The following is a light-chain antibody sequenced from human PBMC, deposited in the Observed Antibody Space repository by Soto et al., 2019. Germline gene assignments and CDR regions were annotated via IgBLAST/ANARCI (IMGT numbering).Light chain of an antibody. Sequence: DIQMTQSPSSLSASVGDRVTITCRASQSISSYLNWYQQKPGKDPKRLIYAASSLQSGVPSRFSGSGSGTDCTITISILQPEDFATYYGQQSYSTPLSCGPGTKVDLK. CDR2: AAS. CDR1: QSISSY. CDR3: QQSYSTPLS. V-gene: IGKV1-39*01. J-gene: IGKJ3*01.